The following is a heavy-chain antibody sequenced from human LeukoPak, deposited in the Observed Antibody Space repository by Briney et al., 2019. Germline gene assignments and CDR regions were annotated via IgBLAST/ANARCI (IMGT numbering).Heavy chain of an antibody. Sequence: GGSLRLSCAASGFTFSNAWMSWVRQAPGKGLEWVGRIKSKTDGGTTDYAAPVKGRFTISRDDSKNTLYLQMNSLKTEDTAVYYCTTHHSSSSGHRFDYWGQGTLVTVSS. D-gene: IGHD6-6*01. J-gene: IGHJ4*02. CDR2: IKSKTDGGTT. V-gene: IGHV3-15*01. CDR3: TTHHSSSSGHRFDY. CDR1: GFTFSNAW.